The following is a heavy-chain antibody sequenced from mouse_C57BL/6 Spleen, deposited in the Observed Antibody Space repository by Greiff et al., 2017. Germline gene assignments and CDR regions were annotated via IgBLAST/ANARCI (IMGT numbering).Heavy chain of an antibody. D-gene: IGHD2-10*01. CDR3: ARAPYDDSCAY. V-gene: IGHV1-81*01. CDR1: GYTFTSYG. CDR2: IYPRSGNT. J-gene: IGHJ3*01. Sequence: VKLLESGAELARPGASVKLSCKASGYTFTSYGISWVKQRTGQGLEWIGEIYPRSGNTYYNEKFKGKATLTADKSSSTAYMELRSLTSEDSAVYFCARAPYDDSCAYWGQGTLVTVSA.